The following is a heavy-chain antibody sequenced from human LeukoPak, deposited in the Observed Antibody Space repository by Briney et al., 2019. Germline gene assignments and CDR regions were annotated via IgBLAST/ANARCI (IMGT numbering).Heavy chain of an antibody. Sequence: SQTLSLTCTISGDSIDSGGYSWSWIRQPPGKGLEWIGYIHQSGTTYLNPSFSSRVTMSKDSSKNQFSLSLRSVTAADTAVYYCARRVAGSGTSYVDRWGLGTPVTVSS. CDR3: ARRVAGSGTSYVDR. CDR1: GDSIDSGGYS. CDR2: IHQSGTT. V-gene: IGHV4-30-2*01. J-gene: IGHJ4*02. D-gene: IGHD3-10*01.